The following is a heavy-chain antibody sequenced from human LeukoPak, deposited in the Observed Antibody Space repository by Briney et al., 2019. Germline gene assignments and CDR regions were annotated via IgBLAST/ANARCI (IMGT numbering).Heavy chain of an antibody. CDR1: GFIFSRRA. CDR3: AKDHPSDGWPTFEY. D-gene: IGHD6-19*01. CDR2: ITNNGGKT. J-gene: IGHJ4*02. V-gene: IGHV3-23*01. Sequence: GGSLRLSCAASGFIFSRRAMSWVRQAPGKGLEWLASITNNGGKTYYAASVRGRFTISRDESQNTVYLAMSGLRVEDSAMYYCAKDHPSDGWPTFEYWGQGILVTVSS.